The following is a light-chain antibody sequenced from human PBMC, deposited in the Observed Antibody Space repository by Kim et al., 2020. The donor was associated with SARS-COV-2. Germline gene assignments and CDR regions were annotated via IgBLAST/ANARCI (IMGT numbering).Light chain of an antibody. J-gene: IGLJ1*01. CDR3: CSYAGSYTFV. V-gene: IGLV2-11*01. Sequence: GQSVTISCTGTSSDVGGYNYVSWFQQHPGKAPKLMIYDVTKRPSGVPDRFSGSKSGNTASLTISGLQAEDEADYYCCSYAGSYTFVFGTVTKVTVL. CDR1: SSDVGGYNY. CDR2: DVT.